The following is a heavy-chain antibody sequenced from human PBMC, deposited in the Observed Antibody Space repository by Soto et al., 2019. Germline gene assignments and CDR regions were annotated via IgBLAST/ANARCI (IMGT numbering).Heavy chain of an antibody. Sequence: SETLSLTCTVSGGSISSGGYYWSWIRQHPGKGLEWIGYIYYSGSTYYNPSLKSRVTISVDTSKNQFSLKLSSVTAADTAVYYCARAVVPAAMYYYYYYYMDVWGKGTTVTVSS. CDR1: GGSISSGGYY. J-gene: IGHJ6*03. CDR2: IYYSGST. V-gene: IGHV4-31*03. CDR3: ARAVVPAAMYYYYYYYMDV. D-gene: IGHD2-2*01.